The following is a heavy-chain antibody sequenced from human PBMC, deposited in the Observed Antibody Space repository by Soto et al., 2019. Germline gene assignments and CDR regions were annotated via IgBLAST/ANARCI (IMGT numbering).Heavy chain of an antibody. D-gene: IGHD2-8*01. CDR3: AHRIKVDGVWYTFDY. Sequence: QITLKESGPTLVKPTQPLTLTCTFSGFSLNTYGMAVGWIRQSPGKALEWLALAYWDDDTHYSPSIQSMLTITKSTSKTLVVITMTNMAPVDPGTYYCAHRIKVDGVWYTFDYWGQGTLVTVSS. J-gene: IGHJ4*02. V-gene: IGHV2-5*02. CDR2: AYWDDDT. CDR1: GFSLNTYGMA.